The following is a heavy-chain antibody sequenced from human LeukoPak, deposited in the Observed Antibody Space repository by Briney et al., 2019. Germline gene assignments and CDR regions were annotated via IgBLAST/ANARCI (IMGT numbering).Heavy chain of an antibody. D-gene: IGHD6-13*01. J-gene: IGHJ4*02. Sequence: LETLSLTCAVYGGSFSGYYWSWIRQPPGKGLEWIGEINHSGSTNYNPSLKSRVTISVDTSKNQFSLKLSSVTAADTAVYYCARGIAAAHGFDYWGQGTLVTVSS. CDR1: GGSFSGYY. CDR2: INHSGST. CDR3: ARGIAAAHGFDY. V-gene: IGHV4-34*01.